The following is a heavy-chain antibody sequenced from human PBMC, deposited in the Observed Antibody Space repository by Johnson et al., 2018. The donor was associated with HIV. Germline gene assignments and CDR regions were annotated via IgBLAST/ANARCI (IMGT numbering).Heavy chain of an antibody. CDR3: AKDRAHSSNYLDAFDI. CDR1: GFTFSSYG. CDR2: IRFDGSSK. J-gene: IGHJ3*02. D-gene: IGHD3-22*01. V-gene: IGHV3-30*02. Sequence: VQLVESGGGVVQPGRSLRLSCAASGFTFSSYGMHWVRQAPGKGLEWVAFIRFDGSSKYYGDSVKGRFSISRDNSKNTLYLQMNSLRAEDTAVYYCAKDRAHSSNYLDAFDIWGQGTMVTVSS.